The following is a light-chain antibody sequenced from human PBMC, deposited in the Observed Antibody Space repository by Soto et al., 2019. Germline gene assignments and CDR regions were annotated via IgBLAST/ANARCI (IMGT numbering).Light chain of an antibody. J-gene: IGKJ1*01. CDR2: GAS. CDR3: QQYRT. V-gene: IGKV3-15*01. CDR1: QSVSSN. Sequence: EIVMTQSPATLSVSPGERATLSCRASQSVSSNLAWYQQKPGLAPRLLIYGASTRATGIPVRFSGSGSGTEFTLTISSLQSEDFAVYYCQQYRTFGQGTKVEIK.